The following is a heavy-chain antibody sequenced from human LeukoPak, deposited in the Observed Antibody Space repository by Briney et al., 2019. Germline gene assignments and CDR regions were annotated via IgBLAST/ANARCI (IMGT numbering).Heavy chain of an antibody. CDR1: GFNFSGYA. J-gene: IGHJ5*02. V-gene: IGHV3-23*01. CDR3: AKGPVVVPTSNWFDP. CDR2: ISGSGAGT. Sequence: GGSLRLSCAASGFNFSGYAMSWVRQVPGKGLEWVGAISGSGAGTYYADSVKGRFTISRDNSKNTLYLQMNSLRAEDTALYYCAKGPVVVPTSNWFDPWGQGTLVTVSS. D-gene: IGHD2-2*01.